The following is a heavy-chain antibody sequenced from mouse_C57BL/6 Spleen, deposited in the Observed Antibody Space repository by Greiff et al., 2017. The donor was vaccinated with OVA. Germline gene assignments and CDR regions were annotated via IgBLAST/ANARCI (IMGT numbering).Heavy chain of an antibody. Sequence: QVQLQQPGAELVRPGSSVKLSCKASGYTFTSYWMHWVKQRPIQGLEWIGNIDPSDSETHYNQKFKDKATLTVDKSSSTAYMQLSSLTSENSAVYYCARWDDYPFAYWGQGTLVTVSA. CDR1: GYTFTSYW. CDR3: ARWDDYPFAY. CDR2: IDPSDSET. J-gene: IGHJ3*01. D-gene: IGHD2-4*01. V-gene: IGHV1-52*01.